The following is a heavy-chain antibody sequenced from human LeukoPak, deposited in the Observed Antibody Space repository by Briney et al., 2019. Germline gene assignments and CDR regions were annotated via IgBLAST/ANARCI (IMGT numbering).Heavy chain of an antibody. Sequence: GGSLRLSCAASGFTFSSYGMHWVRQAPGKGLEWVAYIRYDGSNKYYADSVKGRFTISRDNSKNTLYLQMNSLRAEDTAVYYCAKDSVRFLEWFFYMDVWGKGTTVTVSS. CDR2: IRYDGSNK. CDR3: AKDSVRFLEWFFYMDV. J-gene: IGHJ6*03. D-gene: IGHD3-3*01. V-gene: IGHV3-30*02. CDR1: GFTFSSYG.